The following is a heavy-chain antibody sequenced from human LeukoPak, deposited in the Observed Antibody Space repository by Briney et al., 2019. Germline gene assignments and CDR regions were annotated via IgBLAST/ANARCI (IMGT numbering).Heavy chain of an antibody. CDR2: IKQDGSEK. V-gene: IGHV3-7*01. CDR1: GFTFSSYW. CDR3: ASLNYYGSGDAFDI. D-gene: IGHD3-10*01. Sequence: PGGSLRLSRAASGFTFSSYWMSWVRQAPGKGLEWVANIKQDGSEKYYVDSVKGRFTISRDNAKNSLYLQMNSLRAEDTAVYYCASLNYYGSGDAFDIWGQGTMVTVSS. J-gene: IGHJ3*02.